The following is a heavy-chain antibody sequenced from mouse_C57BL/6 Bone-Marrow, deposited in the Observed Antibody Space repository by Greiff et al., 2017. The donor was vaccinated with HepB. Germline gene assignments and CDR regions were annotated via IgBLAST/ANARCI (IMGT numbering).Heavy chain of an antibody. CDR2: INPGSGGT. Sequence: QVQLKESGAELVRPGTSVKVSCKASGYAFTNYLIEWVKQRPGQGLEWIGVINPGSGGTNYNEKFKGKATLTADKSSSTAYMQLSSLTSEDSAVYVCARARYYGSSSHFDYGGQGTTLTVSS. CDR1: GYAFTNYL. D-gene: IGHD1-1*01. CDR3: ARARYYGSSSHFDY. J-gene: IGHJ2*01. V-gene: IGHV1-54*01.